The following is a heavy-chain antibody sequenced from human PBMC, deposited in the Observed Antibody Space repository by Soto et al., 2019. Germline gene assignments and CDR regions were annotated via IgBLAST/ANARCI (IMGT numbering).Heavy chain of an antibody. D-gene: IGHD2-2*01. J-gene: IGHJ6*02. CDR3: ILDCTSMSCYGYLGVDV. CDR2: IIPVFGTA. V-gene: IGHV1-69*01. CDR1: GGTFSSFL. Sequence: QVQLVQSGAEVKTPGSSVKVSCKASGGTFSSFLRGWVRQAPGQGLEWMGGIIPVFGTATYAQKFQGRVTLTADDCTSTVYMELSGLKSEETAVYYCILDCTSMSCYGYLGVDVWGQGTTVTGSS.